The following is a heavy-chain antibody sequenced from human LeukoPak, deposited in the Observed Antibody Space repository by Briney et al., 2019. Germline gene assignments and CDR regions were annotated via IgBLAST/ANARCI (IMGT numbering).Heavy chain of an antibody. D-gene: IGHD1-14*01. CDR3: ARQAQDGSDNYFDP. Sequence: SETLSLTCTVSGGSISGHYWSWIRQSPGRGLEWIGNIWTSGITKYDPSLNSRVSISIDTSKNQFSLKVSSMTAADTAVYYCARQAQDGSDNYFDPWGQGTLVTVSS. J-gene: IGHJ5*02. CDR2: IWTSGIT. V-gene: IGHV4-4*09. CDR1: GGSISGHY.